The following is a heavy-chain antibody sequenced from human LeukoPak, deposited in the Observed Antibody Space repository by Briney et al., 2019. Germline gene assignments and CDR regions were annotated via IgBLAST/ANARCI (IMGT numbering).Heavy chain of an antibody. CDR3: ASLAVAGLSEGY. V-gene: IGHV4-59*08. D-gene: IGHD6-19*01. CDR2: IYYSGST. Sequence: SETLSLTCTVSGGSISSYYWSWIRQPPGKGLEWIGYIYYSGSTNYNPSLKSRVTISEDTSKNQFSLKLSSVTAADTAVYYCASLAVAGLSEGYWGQGTLVIVSS. CDR1: GGSISSYY. J-gene: IGHJ4*02.